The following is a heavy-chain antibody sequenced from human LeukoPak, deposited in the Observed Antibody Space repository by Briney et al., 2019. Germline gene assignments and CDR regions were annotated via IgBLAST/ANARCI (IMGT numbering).Heavy chain of an antibody. D-gene: IGHD4-17*01. V-gene: IGHV3-30*18. J-gene: IGHJ4*02. CDR2: ISDDGRSK. CDR3: AKRPSDYGDYVSYFDY. Sequence: AGGSLRLSCAASGFSFISYGMHWVRHAPGKGLEWVGVISDDGRSKDYADSVKGRFTISRDNSKDTLYLQMNSLRDEDTAVYYCAKRPSDYGDYVSYFDYWGQGTLGTVSS. CDR1: GFSFISYG.